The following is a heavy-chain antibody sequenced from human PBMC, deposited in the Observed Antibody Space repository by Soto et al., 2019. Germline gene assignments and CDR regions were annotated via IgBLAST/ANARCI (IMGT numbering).Heavy chain of an antibody. CDR1: DGSSRSSSYY. CDR3: ARRIVVVAAATQYFDY. V-gene: IGHV4-39*01. J-gene: IGHJ4*02. Sequence: SXTQSLTTTVVDGSSRSSSYYWVWIRQPPGKGLEWIGSIYYSGSTYYNPSLKSRVTISVDTSKNQFSLKLSSVTAADTAVYYCARRIVVVAAATQYFDYWGQGTLVTVSS. D-gene: IGHD2-15*01. CDR2: IYYSGST.